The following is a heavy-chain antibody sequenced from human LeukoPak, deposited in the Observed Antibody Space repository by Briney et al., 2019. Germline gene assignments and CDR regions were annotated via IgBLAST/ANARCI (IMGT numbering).Heavy chain of an antibody. D-gene: IGHD5-18*01. CDR3: ARVDIVDTAMVTAFDI. Sequence: SETLSLTCTVSGGSISSSSYYWGWIRQPPGKGLEWIGSIYYSGSTYYNPSLKSRVTISVDTSKNQFSLKLSSVTAADTAVYYCARVDIVDTAMVTAFDIWGQGTMVTVSS. CDR1: GGSISSSSYY. CDR2: IYYSGST. V-gene: IGHV4-39*07. J-gene: IGHJ3*02.